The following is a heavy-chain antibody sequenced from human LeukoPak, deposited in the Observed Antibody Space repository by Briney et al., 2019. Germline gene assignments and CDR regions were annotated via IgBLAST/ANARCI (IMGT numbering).Heavy chain of an antibody. Sequence: ASVKVSCKVSGYTLTELSMHWVRQAPGKGLEWMGGFDPEDGETIYAQKFQGRVTMTEDTSTDTAYMELSSLRSEDTAVYYCATLLAASVTFDYWGQGTLVTVSS. CDR2: FDPEDGET. J-gene: IGHJ4*02. D-gene: IGHD4-17*01. V-gene: IGHV1-24*01. CDR1: GYTLTELS. CDR3: ATLLAASVTFDY.